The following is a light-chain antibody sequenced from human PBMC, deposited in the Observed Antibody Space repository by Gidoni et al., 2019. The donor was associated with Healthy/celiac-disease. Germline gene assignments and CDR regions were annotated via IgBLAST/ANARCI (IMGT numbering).Light chain of an antibody. J-gene: IGKJ2*01. V-gene: IGKV1-5*03. Sequence: DIQMTQSPSTLSAAVGDRVTIKCRASQSISSWLAWYQQKPGKAPKLLIYQASSLASGVPSRFSGSGSGTDFTLTISSLQPDDFATYYCQQYNSYDTFGQGTKLEIK. CDR1: QSISSW. CDR2: QAS. CDR3: QQYNSYDT.